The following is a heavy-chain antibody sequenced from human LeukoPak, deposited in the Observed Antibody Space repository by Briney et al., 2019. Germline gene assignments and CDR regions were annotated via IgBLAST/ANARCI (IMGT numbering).Heavy chain of an antibody. Sequence: ASVKVSCKASGYTFTNYDINWVRQATGQGLEWMGWMNPNTGNTGYTQKFQGRITITRNTSISTAYMELSSLRSEDTAVYYCARSLWSGYDTFDIWGQGTMVTVSS. J-gene: IGHJ3*02. D-gene: IGHD3-3*01. CDR2: MNPNTGNT. V-gene: IGHV1-8*03. CDR1: GYTFTNYD. CDR3: ARSLWSGYDTFDI.